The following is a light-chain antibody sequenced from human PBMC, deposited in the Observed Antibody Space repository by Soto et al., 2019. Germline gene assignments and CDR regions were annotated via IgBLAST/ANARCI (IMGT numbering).Light chain of an antibody. J-gene: IGKJ1*01. CDR3: QQYNNWPRPT. CDR2: RAS. CDR1: QSLSSN. V-gene: IGKV3-15*01. Sequence: IVMRQSPVTLSVSPGERATLSCRASQSLSSNLAWYQLKPGQAPRLLIYRASTRATGIPARFSGSGSGTEFTLTISSLQSEDFAVYYCQQYNNWPRPTFGQGTNVDI.